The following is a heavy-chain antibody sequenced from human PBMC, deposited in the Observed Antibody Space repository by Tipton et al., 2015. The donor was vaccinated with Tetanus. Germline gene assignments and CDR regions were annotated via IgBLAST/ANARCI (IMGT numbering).Heavy chain of an antibody. D-gene: IGHD2-21*01. J-gene: IGHJ3*02. Sequence: TLSLTCTVSGGSTHGFYWTWIRQSAGKGLEWIGRIYGRGSTNYNPPLKSRVAMSMDTSRNQFSLTLTSVTVADTAFYFCARVLRYSAAGGWDDAFDIWGQGTLVTVSS. V-gene: IGHV4-4*07. CDR2: IYGRGST. CDR3: ARVLRYSAAGGWDDAFDI. CDR1: GGSTHGFY.